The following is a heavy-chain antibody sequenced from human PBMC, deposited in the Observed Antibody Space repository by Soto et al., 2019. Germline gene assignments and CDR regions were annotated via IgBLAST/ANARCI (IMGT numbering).Heavy chain of an antibody. V-gene: IGHV3-30*18. CDR2: ISYDGSNK. J-gene: IGHJ4*02. D-gene: IGHD3-16*01. CDR3: AKDLTVGGYYFDY. CDR1: GFTFSSYG. Sequence: PGGSLRLSCAVSGFTFSSYGMHWVRQAPGKGLEWVAVISYDGSNKYFADSVKGRFTISRDNSKDTLYLQMNSLRAEDTAVYYCAKDLTVGGYYFDYWGQGTLVTVSS.